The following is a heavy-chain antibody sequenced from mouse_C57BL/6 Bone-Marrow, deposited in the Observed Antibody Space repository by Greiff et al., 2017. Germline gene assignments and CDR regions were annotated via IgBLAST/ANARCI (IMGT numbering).Heavy chain of an antibody. CDR3: PRRYYGSSLWFAY. Sequence: VQLQQSGAELVRPGASVTLSCKASGYTFTDYEMHWVKQTPVHGLEWIGAIDPETGGTAYNQKFKGKAILTADKSSSTAYMELLSLTSEDSAVYHCPRRYYGSSLWFAYWGQGTLVTVSA. J-gene: IGHJ3*01. CDR1: GYTFTDYE. V-gene: IGHV1-15*01. D-gene: IGHD1-1*01. CDR2: IDPETGGT.